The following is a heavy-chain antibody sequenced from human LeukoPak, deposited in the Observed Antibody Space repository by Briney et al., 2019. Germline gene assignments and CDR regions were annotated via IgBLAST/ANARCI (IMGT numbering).Heavy chain of an antibody. CDR1: GGSISSGSYY. D-gene: IGHD5-12*01. CDR3: ARVRGYSGYDPYYYYYMDV. Sequence: PSETLSLTCTVSGGSISSGSYYWSWIRQPPGKGLEWIGYIYYSGSTNYNPSLKSRVTISVDTSKNQFSLKLSSVTAADTAVYYCARVRGYSGYDPYYYYYMDVWGKGTTVTVSS. V-gene: IGHV4-61*01. CDR2: IYYSGST. J-gene: IGHJ6*03.